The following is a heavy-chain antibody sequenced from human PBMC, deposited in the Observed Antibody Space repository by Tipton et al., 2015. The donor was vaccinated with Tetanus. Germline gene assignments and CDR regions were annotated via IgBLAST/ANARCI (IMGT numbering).Heavy chain of an antibody. J-gene: IGHJ2*01. CDR3: ARRRSAVLSGGYHWYFDL. D-gene: IGHD2-15*01. CDR1: GYNFSYYS. Sequence: QLVQSGPEVKKPGESLKISCQGSGYNFSYYSIGWVRHMPGKGLEWMGIVDPRDSGATYGPSFQGQVTISADRSINIAYLQWSSLKASDTGMYYCARRRSAVLSGGYHWYFDLWGRGTLVGVSS. CDR2: VDPRDSGA. V-gene: IGHV5-51*01.